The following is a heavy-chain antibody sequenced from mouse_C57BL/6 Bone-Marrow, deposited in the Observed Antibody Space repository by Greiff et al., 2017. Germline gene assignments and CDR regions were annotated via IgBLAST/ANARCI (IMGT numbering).Heavy chain of an antibody. CDR2: IYPGDGDT. J-gene: IGHJ4*01. CDR3: TKHSYYYAMDY. Sequence: QVQLQQSGPELVKPGASVKISCKASGYAFSSSWMNWVKQRPGKGLEWIGRIYPGDGDTNSNGKFKGKATLTADKSSSTAYMQLSSLTSEDSAVYFCTKHSYYYAMDYWGQGTSVTVSA. V-gene: IGHV1-82*01. CDR1: GYAFSSSW.